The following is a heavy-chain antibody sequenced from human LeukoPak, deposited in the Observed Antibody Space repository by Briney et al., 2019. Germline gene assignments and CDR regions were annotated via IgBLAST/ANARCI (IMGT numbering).Heavy chain of an antibody. CDR1: GFTFSSYG. J-gene: IGHJ6*04. CDR3: ANLPCSSTSCYVGINGMDV. Sequence: GRSLRLSCTASGFTFSSYGMHWVRQAPGKGLEWVAVISYDGSNKYYADSVKGRFTISRDNSKNTLYLQMNSLRAEDTAVYYCANLPCSSTSCYVGINGMDVWGKGTTVTVSS. D-gene: IGHD2-2*01. CDR2: ISYDGSNK. V-gene: IGHV3-30*18.